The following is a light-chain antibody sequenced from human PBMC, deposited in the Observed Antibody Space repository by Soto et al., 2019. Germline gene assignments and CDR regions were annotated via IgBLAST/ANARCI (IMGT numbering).Light chain of an antibody. Sequence: GMSQSPLYLPVTPGGPACISCRSSRNLMHTNGYNYLDWYLQRPGQSPQLLIYLGSNRASGVPDRFSGSGSGTDFILRISRVEAEDVGVYYCMQTLQMTRFGQVTKVDVK. V-gene: IGKV2-28*01. J-gene: IGKJ1*01. CDR1: RNLMHTNGYNY. CDR2: LGS. CDR3: MQTLQMTR.